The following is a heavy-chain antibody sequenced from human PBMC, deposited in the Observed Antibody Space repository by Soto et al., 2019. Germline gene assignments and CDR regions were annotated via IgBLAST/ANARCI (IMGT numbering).Heavy chain of an antibody. Sequence: ASVKVSCKASGGTFSSYTISWVRQAPGQGLEWMGRIIPILGIAKYAQKFQGRVTITADKSTSTAYMELRSLRSDDTAVYYCARDPSDPSGMDVWGQGTTVTVAS. J-gene: IGHJ6*02. CDR3: ARDPSDPSGMDV. CDR2: IIPILGIA. CDR1: GGTFSSYT. V-gene: IGHV1-69*04.